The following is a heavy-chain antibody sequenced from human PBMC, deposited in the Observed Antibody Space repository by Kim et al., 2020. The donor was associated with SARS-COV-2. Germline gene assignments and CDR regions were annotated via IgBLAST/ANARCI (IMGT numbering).Heavy chain of an antibody. V-gene: IGHV3-23*03. CDR2: IYSGGSST. Sequence: GGSLRLSCAASGFTFSSYAMSWVRQAPGKGLEWVSVIYSGGSSTYYADSVKGRFTISRDNSKNTLYLQMNSLRAEDTAVYYCAKDLGRGRYSYGFFDAFDIWGQGTMVTVSS. CDR3: AKDLGRGRYSYGFFDAFDI. J-gene: IGHJ3*02. D-gene: IGHD5-18*01. CDR1: GFTFSSYA.